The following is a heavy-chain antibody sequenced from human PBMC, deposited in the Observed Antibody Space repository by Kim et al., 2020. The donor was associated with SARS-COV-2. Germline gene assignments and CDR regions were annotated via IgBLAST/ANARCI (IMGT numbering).Heavy chain of an antibody. CDR1: GGSLSSSSYY. CDR2: AYYIGNT. J-gene: IGHJ6*01. Sequence: SETLSLTCTVSGGSLSSSSYYWGWIRQPPGKGLEWIGTAYYIGNTYYNPSLKSRVTISVDTSKNQFSLKLGSVTAADTAVYYCARHQRYSSGWDVAVYY. CDR3: ARHQRYSSGWDVAVYY. D-gene: IGHD6-19*01. V-gene: IGHV4-39*01.